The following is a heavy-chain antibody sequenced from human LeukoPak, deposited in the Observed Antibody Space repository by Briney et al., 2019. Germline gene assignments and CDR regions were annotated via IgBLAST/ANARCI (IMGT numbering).Heavy chain of an antibody. D-gene: IGHD2-2*01. CDR3: ARDIVVVPAAIRSRQYYYYMDV. CDR2: IYYSGST. V-gene: IGHV4-59*12. Sequence: SETLSLTCTVSGGPISSYYWSWIRQPPGKGLEWIGYIYYSGSTNYNPSLKSRVTISVDTSKNQFSLKLSSVTAADTAVYYCARDIVVVPAAIRSRQYYYYMDVWGKGTTVTVSS. J-gene: IGHJ6*03. CDR1: GGPISSYY.